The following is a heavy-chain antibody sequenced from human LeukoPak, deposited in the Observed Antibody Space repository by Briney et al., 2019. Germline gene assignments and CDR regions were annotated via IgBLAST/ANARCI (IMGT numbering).Heavy chain of an antibody. J-gene: IGHJ6*02. D-gene: IGHD6-6*01. V-gene: IGHV3-43*02. Sequence: GGSLRLSCAASGFTFDDYAMHWVRQAPGKGLEWVSLISGDGGSTYYADSVKGRFTISRDNSKNSLYLQMNSLRTKDTALYYCAKGRAARLNYYYYYGMDVWGQGTTVTVSS. CDR1: GFTFDDYA. CDR2: ISGDGGST. CDR3: AKGRAARLNYYYYYGMDV.